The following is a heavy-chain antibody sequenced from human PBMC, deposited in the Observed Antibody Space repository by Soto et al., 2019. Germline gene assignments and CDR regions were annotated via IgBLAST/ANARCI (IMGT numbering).Heavy chain of an antibody. CDR3: AREDSIIIPAVSDS. Sequence: GGSLRLSCTVSGFAFNNYGINWVRQAPGKGLEWVSSISKSDYTYYSDSVKGRFAISRDNAKSSVSLQMNTLRVEDTAVYYCAREDSIIIPAVSDSWGQGTLVTVS. CDR1: GFAFNNYG. J-gene: IGHJ4*02. V-gene: IGHV3-21*01. D-gene: IGHD2-2*01. CDR2: ISKSDYT.